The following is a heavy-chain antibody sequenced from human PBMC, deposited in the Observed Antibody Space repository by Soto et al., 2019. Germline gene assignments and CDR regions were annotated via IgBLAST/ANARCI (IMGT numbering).Heavy chain of an antibody. V-gene: IGHV3-30-3*01. CDR3: ARDSAVLMVDASIDY. Sequence: QVQLVESGGSVVQPGRSLRISCAASGFTFSSYAMHWVRQAPGKGLERVAVISYDGSNKYYADSVKGRFTISRDNSKNTLYLQMNSLRAEDTAVYYCARDSAVLMVDASIDYWGQGTLVTVSS. J-gene: IGHJ4*02. CDR1: GFTFSSYA. CDR2: ISYDGSNK. D-gene: IGHD2-8*01.